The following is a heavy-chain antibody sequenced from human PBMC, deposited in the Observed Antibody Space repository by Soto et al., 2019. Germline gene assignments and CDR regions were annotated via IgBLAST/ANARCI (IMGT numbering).Heavy chain of an antibody. Sequence: GGSLRLSCAASGFTFSSYAMSWVRQAPGKGLEWVSAISGSGGSTYYADSVKGRFTISRDNSKNTLYLQMNSLRAEDTAVYYCAETLGYCRSTSCPGSFDYWGQGTLVTVSS. CDR2: ISGSGGST. J-gene: IGHJ4*02. CDR3: AETLGYCRSTSCPGSFDY. CDR1: GFTFSSYA. D-gene: IGHD2-2*01. V-gene: IGHV3-23*01.